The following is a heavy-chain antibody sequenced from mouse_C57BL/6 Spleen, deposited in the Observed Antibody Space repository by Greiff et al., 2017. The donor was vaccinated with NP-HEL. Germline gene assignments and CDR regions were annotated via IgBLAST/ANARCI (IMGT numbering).Heavy chain of an antibody. J-gene: IGHJ4*01. CDR2: IYPGSGST. Sequence: QVQLKQPGAELVKPGASVKMSCKASGYTFTSYWITWVKQMPGQGLEWIGDIYPGSGSTNYNEKFKSKAKLTVDTSSRKAYMKLSSMTSEESEVYYGRRRTYYQMHYRGQGDTVT. D-gene: IGHD2-10*01. CDR1: GYTFTSYW. V-gene: IGHV1-55*01. CDR3: RRRTYYQMHY.